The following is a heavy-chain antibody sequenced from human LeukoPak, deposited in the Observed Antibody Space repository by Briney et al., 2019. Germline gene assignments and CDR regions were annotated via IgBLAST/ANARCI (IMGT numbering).Heavy chain of an antibody. J-gene: IGHJ5*02. V-gene: IGHV7-4-1*02. CDR2: INTNTGNP. Sequence: GASVKVSCKASGYAFTSYAMNWVRQAPGQGLEWMGWINTNTGNPTYAQGFTGRFVFSLDTSVSTAYLQISSLKAEDTAVYYCARDLASSSWSGGLFDPWGQGTLVTVSS. D-gene: IGHD6-13*01. CDR3: ARDLASSSWSGGLFDP. CDR1: GYAFTSYA.